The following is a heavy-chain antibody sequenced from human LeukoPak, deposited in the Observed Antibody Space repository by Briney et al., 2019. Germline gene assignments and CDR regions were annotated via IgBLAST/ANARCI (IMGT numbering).Heavy chain of an antibody. V-gene: IGHV3-53*01. Sequence: GGSQRLSCAASGFTVSSNYMSWVRQAPGKGLGWVSVIYSGGTTYYADSVKGRFTISRDNSKNTLYLQMNSLRAEDRPVYYCARGIAEAGRFDYWGQGNLVTLSS. CDR2: IYSGGTT. D-gene: IGHD6-13*01. J-gene: IGHJ4*02. CDR3: ARGIAEAGRFDY. CDR1: GFTVSSNY.